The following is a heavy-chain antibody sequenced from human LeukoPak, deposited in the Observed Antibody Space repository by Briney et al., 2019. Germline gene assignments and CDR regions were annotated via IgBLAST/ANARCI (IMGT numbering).Heavy chain of an antibody. Sequence: GGSLRLSCVDSRFTFSRYWMSWVRQAPGKGLEWVSSISSSSSYIYYADSVKGRFTISRDNAKNSLYLQMNSLRAEDTAVYYCARDMGYGSGSYFDYWGQGTLVTVSS. CDR2: ISSSSSYI. V-gene: IGHV3-21*01. D-gene: IGHD3-10*01. J-gene: IGHJ4*02. CDR1: RFTFSRYW. CDR3: ARDMGYGSGSYFDY.